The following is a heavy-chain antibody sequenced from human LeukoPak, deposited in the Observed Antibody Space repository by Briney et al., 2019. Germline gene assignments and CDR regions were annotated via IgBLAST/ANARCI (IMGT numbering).Heavy chain of an antibody. V-gene: IGHV3-21*01. CDR1: GFTFSSYS. Sequence: GGSLRLSCAASGFTFSSYSMNWVRQAPGKGLEWVSSITSSSRYIYYADSVKGRFTISRDNSKNTLYLQMNSLRAEDTAVYYCARCPDYYDSSGYYYYYYMDVWGKGTTVTISS. J-gene: IGHJ6*03. CDR3: ARCPDYYDSSGYYYYYYMDV. CDR2: ITSSSRYI. D-gene: IGHD3-22*01.